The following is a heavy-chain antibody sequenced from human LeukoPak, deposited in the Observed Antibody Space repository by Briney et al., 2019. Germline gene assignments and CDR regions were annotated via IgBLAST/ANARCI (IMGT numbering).Heavy chain of an antibody. CDR2: IYTSGST. CDR3: ARAQNWNYFDY. CDR1: GGSISSGSYY. J-gene: IGHJ4*02. D-gene: IGHD1-1*01. V-gene: IGHV4-61*02. Sequence: PSQTLSLTCTVSGGSISSGSYYWSWIRQPAGKGLEWIGRIYTSGSTNCNPSLKSRVTISVDTSKNQFSLKLSSVTAADTAVYYCARAQNWNYFDYWGQGTLVTVSS.